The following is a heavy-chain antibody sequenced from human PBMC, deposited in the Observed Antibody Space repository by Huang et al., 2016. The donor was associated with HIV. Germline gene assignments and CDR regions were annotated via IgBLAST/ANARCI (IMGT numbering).Heavy chain of an antibody. D-gene: IGHD5-12*01. V-gene: IGHV3-30-3*01. CDR2: RSNDGSSR. Sequence: QVQLVESGGGVVQPGRSLRLSCAASGFSFANYAMHWVRQAPGKRLEWVTFRSNDGSSRYYAYSVKGRFTISRDNFKNALYLQMNRLRGDDTAVYYCTREYTVAGAFDLWGQGTMVTVSS. CDR1: GFSFANYA. J-gene: IGHJ3*01. CDR3: TREYTVAGAFDL.